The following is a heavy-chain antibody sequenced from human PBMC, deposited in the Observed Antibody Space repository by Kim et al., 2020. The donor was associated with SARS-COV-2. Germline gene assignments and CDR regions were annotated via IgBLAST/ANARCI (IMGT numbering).Heavy chain of an antibody. CDR3: ARSGGYSYYGMDI. J-gene: IGHJ6*02. Sequence: GGSLRLSCAASGFSISRNYMNWVRQAPGEGLEWVSVIYSGGSTLYADSVKGRFTVSIDISKSTVYLQMNSLRADDTAVYYCARSGGYSYYGMDIWGQGTRSPSP. CDR1: GFSISRNY. CDR2: IYSGGST. V-gene: IGHV3-53*01. D-gene: IGHD5-12*01.